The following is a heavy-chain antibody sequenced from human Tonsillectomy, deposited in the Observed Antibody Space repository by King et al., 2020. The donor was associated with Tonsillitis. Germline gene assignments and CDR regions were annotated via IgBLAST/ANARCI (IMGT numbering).Heavy chain of an antibody. Sequence: VQLVESEGGVVQPGRALRLSCAASRFTFSSYGMHWVRQAPGKGLEWVAVISYDGSNKYYADSVKGRFTISRDNSKNTLFLQMNSLRAEDTAVYYCARDRYAAANLTPFDYWGQGTLVTVSS. CDR1: RFTFSSYG. V-gene: IGHV3-33*05. CDR2: ISYDGSNK. J-gene: IGHJ4*02. D-gene: IGHD6-13*01. CDR3: ARDRYAAANLTPFDY.